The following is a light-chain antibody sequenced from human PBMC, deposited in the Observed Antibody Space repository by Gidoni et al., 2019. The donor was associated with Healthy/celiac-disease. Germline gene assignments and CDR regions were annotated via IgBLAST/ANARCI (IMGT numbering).Light chain of an antibody. Sequence: QLVLTQSPSASASLGASVKLTCTLSIGHRSYAIAWHQQQPEKGPRYLMKLNSDGSHSKGDGIPDRFAGSSAGAERYLTISSLQSEDEADYYCQSWGTGIRVFGTGTKVTVL. V-gene: IGLV4-69*01. J-gene: IGLJ1*01. CDR2: LNSDGSH. CDR1: IGHRSYA. CDR3: QSWGTGIRV.